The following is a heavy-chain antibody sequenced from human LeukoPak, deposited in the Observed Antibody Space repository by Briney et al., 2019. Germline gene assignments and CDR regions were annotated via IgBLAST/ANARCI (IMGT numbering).Heavy chain of an antibody. CDR1: DGSFSSYY. CDR3: AGYHQWFLNDR. V-gene: IGHV4-34*01. J-gene: IGHJ5*02. CDR2: IYPGETA. D-gene: IGHD2-8*01. Sequence: SETLSLTCAVSDGSFSSYYWSWFRQSPGEGLEWIAEIYPGETAKYNPSLWSRVTISADTSKSQFSLRLSSVTAADTAVYYCAGYHQWFLNDRWGQGTLVTVSS.